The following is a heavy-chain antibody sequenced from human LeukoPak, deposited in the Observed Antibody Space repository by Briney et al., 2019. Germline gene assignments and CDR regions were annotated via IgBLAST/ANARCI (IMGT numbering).Heavy chain of an antibody. Sequence: PGGSLRLSCAASGFTFDDYAMHWVRQAPGKGLEWVSLISGDGGSTYYADSVKGRFTISRDNSKNSLYLQMNSLRTEDTALYYCTKDIKSSTIFDYWGQGTLVTVSS. CDR1: GFTFDDYA. D-gene: IGHD5-24*01. CDR3: TKDIKSSTIFDY. V-gene: IGHV3-43*02. CDR2: ISGDGGST. J-gene: IGHJ4*02.